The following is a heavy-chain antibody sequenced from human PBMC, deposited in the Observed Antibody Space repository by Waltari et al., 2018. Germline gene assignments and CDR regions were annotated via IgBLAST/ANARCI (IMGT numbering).Heavy chain of an antibody. CDR2: VSSSSSYI. CDR1: GFTFSSYS. CDR3: ARDRGDYYYYMDV. V-gene: IGHV3-21*01. J-gene: IGHJ6*03. Sequence: EVQLVESGGGLVKPGGSLRLSCAASGFTFSSYSMNWVRQAPGKGREWVSSVSSSSSYIYYADSVKGRFTISRDNAKNSLYLQMNSLRAEDTAVYYCARDRGDYYYYMDVWGKGTTVTVSS.